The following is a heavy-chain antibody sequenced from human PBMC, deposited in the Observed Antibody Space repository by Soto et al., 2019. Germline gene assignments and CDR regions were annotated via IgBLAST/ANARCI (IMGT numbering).Heavy chain of an antibody. D-gene: IGHD3-22*01. V-gene: IGHV1-69*01. Sequence: QVQLVQSGAEVKKPGSSVKVSCKASGGTFSSYAISWVRQAPGQGLEWMGGIIPIFGTANYAQKFQGRVTITADESTSTAYMELSSLRSEDTAVYYCASDPRGGYYDSSGYLDYWGQGNLVTVSS. CDR3: ASDPRGGYYDSSGYLDY. CDR2: IIPIFGTA. J-gene: IGHJ4*02. CDR1: GGTFSSYA.